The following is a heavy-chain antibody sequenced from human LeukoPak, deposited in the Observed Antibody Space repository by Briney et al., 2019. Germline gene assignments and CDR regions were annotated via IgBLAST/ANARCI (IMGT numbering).Heavy chain of an antibody. V-gene: IGHV4-59*01. Sequence: SETLSLTCTVSGASMSTYYWSWIRQPPGKGLEWIGYISYSGSTNFNPSLKSRVTISVDTSKNQFSLRLNSVTAADTAVFYCATYSNDFWSGQHFIDFWGQGILVAVSS. CDR2: ISYSGST. CDR3: ATYSNDFWSGQHFIDF. CDR1: GASMSTYY. D-gene: IGHD3-3*01. J-gene: IGHJ4*02.